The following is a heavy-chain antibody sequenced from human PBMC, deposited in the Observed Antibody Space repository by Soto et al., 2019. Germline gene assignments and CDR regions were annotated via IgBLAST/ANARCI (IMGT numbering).Heavy chain of an antibody. J-gene: IGHJ6*02. D-gene: IGHD5-18*01. CDR3: ARARSGIQPSWSGMAV. V-gene: IGHV3-21*01. CDR1: GCTVSGYG. CDR2: ISSSSSYI. Sequence: GGPMRLPWAASGCTVSGYGRSWVRQDRGKGREWVSSISSSSSYIYYAGSGKGRLTISRDSSKNPLYLQMNSLRPEATAVYYCARARSGIQPSWSGMAVWGQGTTVTVSS.